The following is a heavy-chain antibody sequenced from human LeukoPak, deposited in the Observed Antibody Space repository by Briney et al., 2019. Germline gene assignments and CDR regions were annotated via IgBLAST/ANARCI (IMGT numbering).Heavy chain of an antibody. V-gene: IGHV3-23*01. D-gene: IGHD2-8*01. Sequence: GGSLRLSCAASGFTFSSYGMSWVRQAPGKGLEWFPAISSSGGSTYYADSVKGRFTISRDNSKNTLYLQMNSLRAEDTAVYYCARVYCTNGVCYYGRREDAFDIWGQGTMVTVSS. J-gene: IGHJ3*02. CDR1: GFTFSSYG. CDR2: ISSSGGST. CDR3: ARVYCTNGVCYYGRREDAFDI.